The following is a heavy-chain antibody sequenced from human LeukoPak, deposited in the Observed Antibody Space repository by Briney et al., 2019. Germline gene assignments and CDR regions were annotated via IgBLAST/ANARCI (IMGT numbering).Heavy chain of an antibody. CDR1: GYTFTSYD. J-gene: IGHJ6*02. D-gene: IGHD2-2*03. CDR3: ARGGMFGYCSSTSCYDYYGMDV. CDR2: MNPNSGNT. V-gene: IGHV1-8*01. Sequence: ASVKVSCKASGYTFTSYDINWVRQATGQGLEWMGWMNPNSGNTNYAQKLQGRVTMTTDTSTSTAYMELRSLRSDDTAVYYCARGGMFGYCSSTSCYDYYGMDVWGQGTTVTVSS.